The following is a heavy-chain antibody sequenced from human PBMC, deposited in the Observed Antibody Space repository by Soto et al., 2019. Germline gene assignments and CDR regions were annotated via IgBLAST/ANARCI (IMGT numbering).Heavy chain of an antibody. CDR1: GGSFSTYA. J-gene: IGHJ4*01. D-gene: IGHD3-3*01. V-gene: IGHV1-69*06. Sequence: QVHLVQSGAEVKKPGSSVKVSCKASGGSFSTYAINWLRQAPGQGLEWMGGIIPLFGTENYAQNFQDRFTFTADKSTTTAYMEVRRLRSEDTAVYYCATGFWSGPIAHCFDYWGQGTLVTVSS. CDR2: IIPLFGTE. CDR3: ATGFWSGPIAHCFDY.